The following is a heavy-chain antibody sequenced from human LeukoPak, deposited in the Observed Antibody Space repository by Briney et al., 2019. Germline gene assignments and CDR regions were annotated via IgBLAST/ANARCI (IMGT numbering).Heavy chain of an antibody. V-gene: IGHV3-21*01. CDR2: ITGSSSFI. CDR1: GFTFSSYS. J-gene: IGHJ4*02. Sequence: GGSLRLSCAASGFTFSSYSMNWVRQAPGKGLEWVSSITGSSSFIYYAVSLKGRFTISRDNAKNSLYLQMNSLRAEDTAVYYCASGSFCTNGVCYKGFDYWGQGTLVSVSS. D-gene: IGHD2-8*01. CDR3: ASGSFCTNGVCYKGFDY.